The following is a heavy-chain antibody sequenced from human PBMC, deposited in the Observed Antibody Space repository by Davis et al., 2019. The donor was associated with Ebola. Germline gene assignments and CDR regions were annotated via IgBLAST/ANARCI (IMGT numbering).Heavy chain of an antibody. CDR2: IVVGSGNT. CDR1: GFTFTSSA. Sequence: AASVKVSCKASGFTFTSSAVQWVRQARGQRLEWIGWIVVGSGNTNYAPKFQERVTITRDMSTSTAYMELSSLRSEDTAVYYCAAQAHCSSTSCYRMDYYYGMDVWGQGTTVTVSS. J-gene: IGHJ6*02. CDR3: AAQAHCSSTSCYRMDYYYGMDV. V-gene: IGHV1-58*01. D-gene: IGHD2-2*01.